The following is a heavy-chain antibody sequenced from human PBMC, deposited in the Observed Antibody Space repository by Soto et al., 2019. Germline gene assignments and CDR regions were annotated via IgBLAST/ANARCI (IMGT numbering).Heavy chain of an antibody. V-gene: IGHV3-48*03. Sequence: GSLRLSCAASGFTFTNYEMNWVRQAPGKGLEWISYISSSGKTISYADSVKGRFTISRDNAKNSLYLQMNSLRAEDTAVYYCAREPDKYSGSGLRIDYRGQGTLVTVSS. J-gene: IGHJ4*02. CDR3: AREPDKYSGSGLRIDY. D-gene: IGHD5-12*01. CDR1: GFTFTNYE. CDR2: ISSSGKTI.